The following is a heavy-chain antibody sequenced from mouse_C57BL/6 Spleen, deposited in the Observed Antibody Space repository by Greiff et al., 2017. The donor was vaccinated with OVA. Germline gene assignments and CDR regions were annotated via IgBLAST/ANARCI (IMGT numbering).Heavy chain of an antibody. V-gene: IGHV5-17*01. Sequence: EVKVVESGGGLVKPGGSLKLSCAASGFTFSDYGMHWVRQAPEKGLEWVAYISSGSSTIYYADTVKGRFTISRDNAKNTLFLQMTSLRSEDTAMYYCARGRVGYAMDYWGQGTSVTVSS. CDR1: GFTFSDYG. J-gene: IGHJ4*01. CDR3: ARGRVGYAMDY. CDR2: ISSGSSTI.